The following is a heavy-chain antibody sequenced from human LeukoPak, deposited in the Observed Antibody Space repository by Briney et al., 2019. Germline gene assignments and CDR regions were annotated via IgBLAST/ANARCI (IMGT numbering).Heavy chain of an antibody. J-gene: IGHJ5*02. V-gene: IGHV1-3*04. CDR1: GYTFSDYA. D-gene: IGHD1-26*01. CDR2: IIIGSDET. Sequence: ASVKVSCKAFGYTFSDYAIHWVRQAPGQRLEWMGWIIIGSDETKCSEKFQGRVTMTRDTAANTVYMELSSLRSDDTAVYCCARDQVVGVPSWFDPWGQGTLVTVSS. CDR3: ARDQVVGVPSWFDP.